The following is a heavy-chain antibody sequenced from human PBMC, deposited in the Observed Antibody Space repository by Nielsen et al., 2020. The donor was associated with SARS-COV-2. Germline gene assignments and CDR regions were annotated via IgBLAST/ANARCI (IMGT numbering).Heavy chain of an antibody. V-gene: IGHV4-59*13. Sequence: LRLSCAAFGFTFSDYYMSWIRQPPGKGLEWIGSISYSGSTNYNPSLKSRVTISVDTSNNQFSLKLSSVTAADTAAYYCARDRIPDWQDVYEYGMDVWGQGTTVTVSS. CDR1: GFTFSDYY. D-gene: IGHD3/OR15-3a*01. J-gene: IGHJ6*02. CDR2: ISYSGST. CDR3: ARDRIPDWQDVYEYGMDV.